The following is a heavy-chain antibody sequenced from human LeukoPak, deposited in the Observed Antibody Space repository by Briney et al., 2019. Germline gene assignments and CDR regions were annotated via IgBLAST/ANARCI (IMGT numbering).Heavy chain of an antibody. Sequence: GGSLRLSCAASGFTFDDYAMHWVRQAPGKGLVWVSLIGGDGGSAYYADSVRGRFTISRDNSKNSLYLQMNSLRTEDTALYYCAKERSDYYDSSGYEDYFDYWGQGTLVTVSS. CDR3: AKERSDYYDSSGYEDYFDY. D-gene: IGHD3-22*01. J-gene: IGHJ4*02. V-gene: IGHV3-43*02. CDR1: GFTFDDYA. CDR2: IGGDGGSA.